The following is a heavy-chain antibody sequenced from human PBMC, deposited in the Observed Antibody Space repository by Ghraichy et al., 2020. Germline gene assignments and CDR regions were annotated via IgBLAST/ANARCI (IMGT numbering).Heavy chain of an antibody. CDR1: GGTFSSYA. CDR2: IIPIFGTA. J-gene: IGHJ1*01. Sequence: SVKVSCKASGGTFSSYAISWVRQAPGQGLEWMGGIIPIFGTANYAQKFQGRVTITADESTSTAYMELSSLRSEDTAVYYCARSPDYGGNSGYFQHWGQGTLVTVSS. CDR3: ARSPDYGGNSGYFQH. D-gene: IGHD4-23*01. V-gene: IGHV1-69*13.